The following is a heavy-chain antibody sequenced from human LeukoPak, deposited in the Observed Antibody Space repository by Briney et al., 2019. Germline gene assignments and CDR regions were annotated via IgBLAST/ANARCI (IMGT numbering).Heavy chain of an antibody. Sequence: ASVKVSCKASGYTFTGYYMHWVRQAPGQGLEWMGWINPNSGGTNYAQKFQGRVTMTRDTSISTAYMELSRLRSDDTAVYYCARDCSSNQYHMYYYYMDVWGKGTTVTVSS. V-gene: IGHV1-2*02. CDR2: INPNSGGT. CDR1: GYTFTGYY. CDR3: ARDCSSNQYHMYYYYMDV. D-gene: IGHD6-13*01. J-gene: IGHJ6*03.